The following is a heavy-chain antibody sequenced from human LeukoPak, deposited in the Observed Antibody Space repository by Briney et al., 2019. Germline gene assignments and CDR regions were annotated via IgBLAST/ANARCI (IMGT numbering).Heavy chain of an antibody. Sequence: PGGSLRLSCAASGFTFSSYEMKWVRQAPGKGLEWVSYISSSGSTIYYADSVRGRFTISRDNAKNSLYLQMNSLRAEDTAVYYCARDRGGSLTYFDYWGQGTLVTVSP. CDR2: ISSSGSTI. V-gene: IGHV3-48*03. CDR3: ARDRGGSLTYFDY. CDR1: GFTFSSYE. J-gene: IGHJ4*02. D-gene: IGHD3-16*01.